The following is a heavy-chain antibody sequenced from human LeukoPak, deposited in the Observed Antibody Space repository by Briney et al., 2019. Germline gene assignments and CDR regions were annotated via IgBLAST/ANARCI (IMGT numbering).Heavy chain of an antibody. J-gene: IGHJ6*02. D-gene: IGHD3-9*01. CDR2: IYYSGST. CDR1: GGSISSGGYS. V-gene: IGHV4-31*11. CDR3: ARVDTNYYYYGMDV. Sequence: SETLSLTCAVSGGSISSGGYSWSWIRQPPGKGLEWIGYIYYSGSTYYNPSLKSRVTISVDTSKNQFSLKLSSVTAADTAVYYCARVDTNYYYYGMDVWGQGTTVTVSS.